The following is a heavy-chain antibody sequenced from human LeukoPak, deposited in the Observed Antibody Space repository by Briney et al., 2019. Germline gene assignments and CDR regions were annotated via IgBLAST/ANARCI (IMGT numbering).Heavy chain of an antibody. Sequence: GGSLRLSCAASGFTFSTYWMSWVRQAPGKGLEWVANIKQDGSEEYYLDSVKGRFTISRDNAKNSLYLQMNSLRAEDTAVYFCTREAAAGIDYWGQGTLVTVSS. CDR1: GFTFSTYW. J-gene: IGHJ4*02. V-gene: IGHV3-7*01. D-gene: IGHD6-13*01. CDR2: IKQDGSEE. CDR3: TREAAAGIDY.